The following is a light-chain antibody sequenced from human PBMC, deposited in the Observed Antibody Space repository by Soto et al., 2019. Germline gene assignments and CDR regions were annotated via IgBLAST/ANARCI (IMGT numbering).Light chain of an antibody. CDR1: KLRDKY. J-gene: IGLJ2*01. V-gene: IGLV3-1*01. CDR2: QDS. CDR3: QAWDSSNVV. Sequence: SSELTQPPSVSVSPGQTASITCSGAKLRDKYACWYQQKPGQSPVLVIYQDSKRPSGIPERFSGSNSGNTATLTISGTQAMDEADYYCQAWDSSNVVFGGGTKLTVL.